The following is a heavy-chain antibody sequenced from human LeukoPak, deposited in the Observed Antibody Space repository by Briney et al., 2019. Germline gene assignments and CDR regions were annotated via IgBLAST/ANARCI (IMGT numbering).Heavy chain of an antibody. Sequence: ASVKVSCKASGYTFTNYGISWVRQAPGQGLEWMVWITPNSGCTNYARKFQGRITMTRDTSISTAYMELRRLRSDDTALHYCASGSGPYSTDYWGPGKLVTVS. V-gene: IGHV1-2*02. CDR1: GYTFTNYG. J-gene: IGHJ4*02. CDR3: ASGSGPYSTDY. D-gene: IGHD3-10*01. CDR2: ITPNSGCT.